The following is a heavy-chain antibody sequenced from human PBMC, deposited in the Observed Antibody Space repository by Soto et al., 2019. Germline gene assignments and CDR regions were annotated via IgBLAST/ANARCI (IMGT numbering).Heavy chain of an antibody. D-gene: IGHD3-22*01. CDR2: IYYSGST. Sequence: SETLSLTCTVSGGSISSGGYYWSWIRQHPGKGLEWIGYIYYSGSTYYNPSLKSRVTIPVDTSKNQFALKLSSVTAADTAVYYCAREYYYDSSGYPLYGMDVWGQGTTVTVSS. J-gene: IGHJ6*02. V-gene: IGHV4-31*03. CDR3: AREYYYDSSGYPLYGMDV. CDR1: GGSISSGGYY.